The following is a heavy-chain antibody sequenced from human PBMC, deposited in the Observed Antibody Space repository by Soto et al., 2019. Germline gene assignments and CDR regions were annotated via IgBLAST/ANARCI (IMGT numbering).Heavy chain of an antibody. CDR1: GGSISSGGYY. D-gene: IGHD6-13*01. V-gene: IGHV4-39*01. CDR2: IYYSGST. J-gene: IGHJ6*02. Sequence: SETLSLTCTVSGGSISSGGYYWGWNRQPPGKGLEWIGSIYYSGSTYYNPSLKSRVTISVDTSKNQFSLKLSSVTAADTAVYYCARHGIAAAGDYYYYGMDVWGQGTTVTVSS. CDR3: ARHGIAAAGDYYYYGMDV.